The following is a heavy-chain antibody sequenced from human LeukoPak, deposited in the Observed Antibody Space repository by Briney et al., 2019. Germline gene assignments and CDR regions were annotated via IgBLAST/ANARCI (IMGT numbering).Heavy chain of an antibody. CDR1: GGTFSSYA. V-gene: IGHV1-69*01. D-gene: IGHD3-22*01. CDR2: IIPIFGTA. J-gene: IGHJ3*02. Sequence: SVKVSCKASGGTFSSYAISWVRQAPGQGLEWMGGIIPIFGTANYAQKFQGRVTITADESTSTAYMELSSLRSEDTAVYYCARDPTCYYDSSGSTNAFDIWGQGTMVTVSS. CDR3: ARDPTCYYDSSGSTNAFDI.